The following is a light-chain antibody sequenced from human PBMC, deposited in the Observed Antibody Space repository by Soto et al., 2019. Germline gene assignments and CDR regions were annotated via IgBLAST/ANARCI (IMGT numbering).Light chain of an antibody. Sequence: DIQMTQSPSSLSASVGDRVTITCQASQNINNYLNWYQQKPGRAPKLLIYKASTLESGVPSRFSGSGSGTEFTLTISSLQPDDFARYYCQQYNRYPYTFGQGTRLEIK. CDR1: QNINNY. CDR3: QQYNRYPYT. J-gene: IGKJ5*01. V-gene: IGKV1-5*03. CDR2: KAS.